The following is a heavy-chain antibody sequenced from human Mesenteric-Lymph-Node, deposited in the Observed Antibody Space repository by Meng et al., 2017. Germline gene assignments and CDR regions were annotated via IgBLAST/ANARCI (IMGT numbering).Heavy chain of an antibody. D-gene: IGHD2-15*01. CDR1: GYSFSDFY. CDR2: INPDSGGT. Sequence: ASVKVSCKASGYSFSDFYIYWIQQAPGQGLEYMGWINPDSGGTNYAQKYQAWVTMTRDTSISTVYMELRLLTSDDTAVYYCARDGPAIIVDFDSWGQGTLVTVSS. V-gene: IGHV1-2*04. J-gene: IGHJ4*02. CDR3: ARDGPAIIVDFDS.